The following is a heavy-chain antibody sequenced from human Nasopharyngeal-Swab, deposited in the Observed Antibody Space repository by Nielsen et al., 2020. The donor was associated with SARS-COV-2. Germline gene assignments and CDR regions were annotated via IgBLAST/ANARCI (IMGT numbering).Heavy chain of an antibody. J-gene: IGHJ4*02. CDR1: GFTFSNAW. CDR3: TTTQWLERLFDY. D-gene: IGHD1-1*01. Sequence: GESLKISCAASGFTFSNAWMSWVRQAPGKGLEWVGRIKSKTDGGTTDYAAPVKGRFTISRDDSKNTLYLQMNSLKTEDTAVYYCTTTQWLERLFDYWGQGTLVTVSS. CDR2: IKSKTDGGTT. V-gene: IGHV3-15*01.